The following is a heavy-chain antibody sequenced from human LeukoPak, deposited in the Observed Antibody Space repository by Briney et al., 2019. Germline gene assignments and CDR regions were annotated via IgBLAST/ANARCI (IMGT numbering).Heavy chain of an antibody. CDR2: IIPIFGTA. CDR1: GGTFSSYA. Sequence: SVKVSCKASGGTFSSYAISWLRQAPGQGLEGMGGIIPIFGTANYAQKFQGRVTITADESTSTAYMEMSSLRSEDTAVYYCARGYGDFYPNFDYWGQGTLVTVSS. J-gene: IGHJ4*02. CDR3: ARGYGDFYPNFDY. V-gene: IGHV1-69*13. D-gene: IGHD4-17*01.